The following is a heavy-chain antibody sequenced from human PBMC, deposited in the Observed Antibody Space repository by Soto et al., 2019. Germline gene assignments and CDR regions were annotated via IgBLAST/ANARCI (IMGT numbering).Heavy chain of an antibody. CDR1: GNTFTYRS. CDR3: AGGGAGSGPFTWELPDH. CDR2: ITPFSGDV. Sequence: QMQLVQSGAEVKKTGSSVTVSCKALGNTFTYRSLHWVRQAPGQALEWMGWITPFSGDVHYAQKFQERVTITRDRSINTAYMQMSSLRSEDTAMYFCAGGGAGSGPFTWELPDHWGQGTLVTVSS. D-gene: IGHD1-26*01. J-gene: IGHJ4*02. V-gene: IGHV1-45*02.